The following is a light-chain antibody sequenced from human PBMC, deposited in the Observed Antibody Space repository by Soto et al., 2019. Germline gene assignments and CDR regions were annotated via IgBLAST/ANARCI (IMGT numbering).Light chain of an antibody. CDR3: QQRSNWLT. V-gene: IGKV3-11*01. Sequence: EIVLTQSPATLSLSPGERATLSCRASQSISSALAWYRQRPGQPPRLLIYDASDRADGIPARFSGTRSGTDFTLTISSLEPEDFAVYYCQQRSNWLTFGGGTRVDIK. CDR2: DAS. J-gene: IGKJ4*01. CDR1: QSISSA.